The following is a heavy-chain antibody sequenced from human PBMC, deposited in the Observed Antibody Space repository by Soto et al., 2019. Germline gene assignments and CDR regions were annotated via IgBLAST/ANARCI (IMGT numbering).Heavy chain of an antibody. V-gene: IGHV1-69*01. J-gene: IGHJ6*02. CDR3: ARMTYYDILTGYYVEYYYYGMDV. CDR2: LIPILGPA. CDR1: GGTFSSYA. D-gene: IGHD3-9*01. Sequence: QVQLVQSGAEVKKPGSSVKVSCKASGGTFSSYAISWVRQAPGQGLEWMGGLIPILGPANYAQKFQGRVTITQDESTSTAYMEMSSLRSEDTAVYYCARMTYYDILTGYYVEYYYYGMDVWGQGTTVTVSS.